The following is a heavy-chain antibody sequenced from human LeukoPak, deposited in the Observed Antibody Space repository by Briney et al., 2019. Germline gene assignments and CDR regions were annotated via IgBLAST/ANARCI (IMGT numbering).Heavy chain of an antibody. D-gene: IGHD2-2*02. CDR3: ARRPDTSPFDY. CDR2: NYYTGTT. CDR1: GGSISSAGYY. V-gene: IGHV4-31*03. J-gene: IGHJ4*02. Sequence: SETLSLTCSVSGGSISSAGYYWSWIRQHPGKGLEWIGYNYYTGTTYYNPSLKSRVTISRDTSKNQFSLRLSSVTAADTAVYYCARRPDTSPFDYWGQGTLVTVSS.